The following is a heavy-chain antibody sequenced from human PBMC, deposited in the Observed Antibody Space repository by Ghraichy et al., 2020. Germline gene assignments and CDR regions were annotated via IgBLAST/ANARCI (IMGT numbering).Heavy chain of an antibody. CDR1: GFTFVSYV. CDR3: AKAKDSTGYYPGDAFNI. J-gene: IGHJ3*02. V-gene: IGHV3-23*01. CDR2: ISGSGVTT. D-gene: IGHD3-22*01. Sequence: GGSLRLSCAASGFTFVSYVMTWVRQAPGKGLEWVSSISGSGVTTYYVDSVKGRFTISRDNSKNTLYLQMNSLRAEDTALYYCAKAKDSTGYYPGDAFNIWGQGTMVTVSP.